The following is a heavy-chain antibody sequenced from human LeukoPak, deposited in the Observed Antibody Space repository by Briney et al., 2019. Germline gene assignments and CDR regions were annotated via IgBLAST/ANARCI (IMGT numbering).Heavy chain of an antibody. J-gene: IGHJ3*01. Sequence: PSETLSLTCTVSGYSMSSGYYWGWIRQPPGKGLQWIRSIFHSGNSYYNPSLKSRVTISVDTSKNQFSLKVNSVTAADTAVYYCARVGYNWNLWFDFWGQGTTVTVSS. CDR2: IFHSGNS. CDR3: ARVGYNWNLWFDF. D-gene: IGHD1-7*01. CDR1: GYSMSSGYY. V-gene: IGHV4-38-2*02.